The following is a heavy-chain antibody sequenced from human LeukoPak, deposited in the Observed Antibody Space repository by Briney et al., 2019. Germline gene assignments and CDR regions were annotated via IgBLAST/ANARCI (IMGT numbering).Heavy chain of an antibody. V-gene: IGHV4-61*02. J-gene: IGHJ5*02. CDR1: GGSISSGSYY. Sequence: SETLSLTCTVSGGSISSGSYYWSWIRQPAGKGLEWIGRIYTSGSTNYNPSLKSRVTISVDTSKNQFSLKLSSVTAADTAVYYCARAPLGYCSSTSCYGNWFGPWGQGTLVTVSS. CDR3: ARAPLGYCSSTSCYGNWFGP. CDR2: IYTSGST. D-gene: IGHD2-2*01.